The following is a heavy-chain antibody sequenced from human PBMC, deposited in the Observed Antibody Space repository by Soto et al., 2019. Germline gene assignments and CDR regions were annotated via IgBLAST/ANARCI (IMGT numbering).Heavy chain of an antibody. J-gene: IGHJ4*02. D-gene: IGHD6-13*01. CDR3: ARRRIAAAGIYFDY. CDR1: GGSFSGYY. CDR2: INHSGST. V-gene: IGHV4-34*01. Sequence: SETLSLTCAVYGGSFSGYYWSWIRQPPGKGLEWIGEINHSGSTNYNPSLKSRVTISVDTSKNQFSLKLSSVTAADTAVYYCARRRIAAAGIYFDYWGQGTLVTVSS.